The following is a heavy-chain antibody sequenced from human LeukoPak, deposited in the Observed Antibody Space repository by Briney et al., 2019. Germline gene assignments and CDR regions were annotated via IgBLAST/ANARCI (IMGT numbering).Heavy chain of an antibody. CDR3: ARDLYYYDSSNYHDVFDV. V-gene: IGHV1-18*01. CDR1: GYTFTNFG. D-gene: IGHD3-22*01. Sequence: ASVKVSCKASGYTFTNFGISWVRQAPGQGLEWMGWISAYNGNTNYAQKVQGRVTMTADTSTSTAYMELRSLRSDDTAVYYCARDLYYYDSSNYHDVFDVWGQGTMVTVSS. CDR2: ISAYNGNT. J-gene: IGHJ3*01.